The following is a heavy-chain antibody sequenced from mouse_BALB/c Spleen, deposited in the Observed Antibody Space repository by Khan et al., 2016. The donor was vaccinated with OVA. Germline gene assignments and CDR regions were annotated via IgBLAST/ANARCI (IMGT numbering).Heavy chain of an antibody. J-gene: IGHJ3*01. Sequence: QVQLQQSGPELVKPGASVKTSCKASGYTFTDYVINWVKQRTGQGLEWIGDIYPGSGSTYYNEKFKGKAKLTADKSSNTAYMQLSSLTFEDSAVYFCARWGYSVFAYWGQGTLVTVSA. CDR2: IYPGSGST. CDR3: ARWGYSVFAY. CDR1: GYTFTDYV. D-gene: IGHD1-1*01. V-gene: IGHV1-77*01.